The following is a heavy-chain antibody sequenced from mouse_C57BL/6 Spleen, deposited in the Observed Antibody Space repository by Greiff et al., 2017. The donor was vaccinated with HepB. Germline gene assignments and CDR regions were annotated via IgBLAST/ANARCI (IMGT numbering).Heavy chain of an antibody. V-gene: IGHV1-18*01. CDR3: ASYYYGRTGWYFDV. J-gene: IGHJ1*03. Sequence: EVQLQQSGPELVKPGASVKIPCKASGYTFTDYNMDWVKQSHGKSLEWIGDINPNNGGTIYNQKFKGKATLTVDKSSSTAYMELRSLTSEDTAVYYCASYYYGRTGWYFDVWGTGTTVTVSS. CDR1: GYTFTDYN. CDR2: INPNNGGT. D-gene: IGHD1-1*01.